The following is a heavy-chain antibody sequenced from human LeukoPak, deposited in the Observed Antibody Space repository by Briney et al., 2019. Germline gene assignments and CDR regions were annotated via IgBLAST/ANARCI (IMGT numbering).Heavy chain of an antibody. D-gene: IGHD2-21*02. J-gene: IGHJ4*02. CDR2: IKQDGSEK. V-gene: IGHV3-7*01. Sequence: GGSLRLSCAASGFTFSSYWMSWVRQAPGKGLEWVANIKQDGSEKYYVDSVKGRFTISRDNAKNSLYLQMNTLRAEDTAVYYCATFCGGDCSLPNDHWGQGTLVTVSS. CDR1: GFTFSSYW. CDR3: ATFCGGDCSLPNDH.